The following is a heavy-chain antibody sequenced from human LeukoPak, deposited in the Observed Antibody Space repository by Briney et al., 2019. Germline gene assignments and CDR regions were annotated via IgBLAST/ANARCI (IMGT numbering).Heavy chain of an antibody. Sequence: ASVKVSCKASGYTFTSYDINWVRQAPGQGLEWMGWINPNSGGTNYAQKFQGRVTMTRDTSISTAYMELSRLRSDDTAVYYCAREVVRRFGYWGQGTLVTVSS. CDR3: AREVVRRFGY. CDR1: GYTFTSYD. V-gene: IGHV1-2*02. D-gene: IGHD3-10*01. J-gene: IGHJ4*02. CDR2: INPNSGGT.